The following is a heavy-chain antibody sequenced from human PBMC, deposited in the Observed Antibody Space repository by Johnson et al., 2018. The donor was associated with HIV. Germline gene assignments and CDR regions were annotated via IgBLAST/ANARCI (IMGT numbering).Heavy chain of an antibody. D-gene: IGHD1-26*01. Sequence: VQLVESGGGLVQPGGSLRLSCAASGFTFNNYAMTWVRQVPGKGLEWVSGISGSGDNTHYADSVMGRFTISRDNSKSTLYLQMMSLRVEDTALYYCVKVGLVGGREGVGALDIWGQGQWSPSLQ. V-gene: IGHV3-23*04. J-gene: IGHJ3*02. CDR1: GFTFNNYA. CDR3: VKVGLVGGREGVGALDI. CDR2: ISGSGDNT.